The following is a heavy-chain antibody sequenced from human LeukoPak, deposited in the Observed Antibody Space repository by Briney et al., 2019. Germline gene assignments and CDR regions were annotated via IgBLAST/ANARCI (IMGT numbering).Heavy chain of an antibody. CDR3: ARDWGITIFGVVPYYFDY. J-gene: IGHJ4*02. CDR1: GGSISSSGYY. V-gene: IGHV4-39*07. Sequence: SETLSLTCTVSGGSISSSGYYWGWIRQPPGKGLEWIGSIYYSGSTYYNPSLKSRVTISVDTSKNQFSLKLSSVTAADTAVYYCARDWGITIFGVVPYYFDYWGQGTLVTVSS. CDR2: IYYSGST. D-gene: IGHD3-3*01.